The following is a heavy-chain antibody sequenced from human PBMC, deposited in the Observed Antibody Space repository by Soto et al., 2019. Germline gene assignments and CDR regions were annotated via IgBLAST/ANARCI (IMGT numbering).Heavy chain of an antibody. CDR2: IYWNDDK. V-gene: IGHV2-5*01. CDR3: AHRHELGSFDI. D-gene: IGHD1-26*01. J-gene: IGHJ3*02. CDR1: GFSLSTRAVG. Sequence: SGPTLVNPTQTLTLTCTFSGFSLSTRAVGVGWIRQPPGKALEWLALIYWNDDKRYNPSLKNRLTITKDTSKNHVVLTMTNMDPVGTATYYCAHRHELGSFDIWGQGTKVTVSS.